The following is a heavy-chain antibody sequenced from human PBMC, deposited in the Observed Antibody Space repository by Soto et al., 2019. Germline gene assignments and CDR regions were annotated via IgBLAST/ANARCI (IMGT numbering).Heavy chain of an antibody. CDR2: IYYSGST. Sequence: PSETLSLTCAVSGDSMSSSDYYWGCIRQPPGKGLEWIGSIYYSGSTYYNPSLQSRVAISVDTSKNQFSLKLKSVTAADTAIYYCARRTVNIRTFYSGLKTHCFDYWGQGAPVTVS. J-gene: IGHJ4*02. CDR1: GDSMSSSDYY. D-gene: IGHD6-19*01. CDR3: ARRTVNIRTFYSGLKTHCFDY. V-gene: IGHV4-39*01.